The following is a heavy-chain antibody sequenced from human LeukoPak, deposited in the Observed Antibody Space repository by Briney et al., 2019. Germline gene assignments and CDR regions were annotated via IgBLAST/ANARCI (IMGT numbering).Heavy chain of an antibody. CDR1: GFTFSNHW. CDR3: ARGGSDTAMAHDY. CDR2: ISRGASRT. Sequence: GGSLRLSCAASGFTFSNHWMHWVRQAPGKGLMWVSRISRGASRTDYADSVKGRSTISRDDAKNTLYLQVNSLRVEDTGVYFCARGGSDTAMAHDYWGQGILVTVSS. J-gene: IGHJ4*02. D-gene: IGHD5-18*01. V-gene: IGHV3-74*01.